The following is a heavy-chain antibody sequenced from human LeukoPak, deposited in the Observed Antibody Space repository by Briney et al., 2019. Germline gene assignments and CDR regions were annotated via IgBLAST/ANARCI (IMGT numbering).Heavy chain of an antibody. V-gene: IGHV3-30*02. CDR2: IRYDGSNK. J-gene: IGHJ6*03. Sequence: SGGSLRLSRAASGFTFSSYGMYWVRQAPGKGLEWVAFIRYDGSNKYYADSVKGRFTVSRDNSKKTLYLQMKSLRAEDTAVYYCAKGGGYEAQYYYYYLDVWGKGTTVTISS. D-gene: IGHD5-12*01. CDR3: AKGGGYEAQYYYYYLDV. CDR1: GFTFSSYG.